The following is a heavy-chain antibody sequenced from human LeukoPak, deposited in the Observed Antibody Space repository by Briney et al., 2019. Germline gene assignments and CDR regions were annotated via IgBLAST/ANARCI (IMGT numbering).Heavy chain of an antibody. CDR2: IRSKPYGGAT. CDR1: GFTFGDYA. D-gene: IGHD6-19*01. CDR3: TRVGNSGWYSSNY. J-gene: IGHJ4*02. Sequence: PGGSLSLSCTASGFTFGDYAMSWIRQAPGKGLEWVGFIRSKPYGGATEHAAPVKGRFNISSDDSKSVAYLQMNSLKTGDTAVYYCTRVGNSGWYSSNYWGQGTLVTVSS. V-gene: IGHV3-49*03.